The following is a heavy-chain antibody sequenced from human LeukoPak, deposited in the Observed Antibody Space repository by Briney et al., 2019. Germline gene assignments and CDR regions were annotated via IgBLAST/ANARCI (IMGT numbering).Heavy chain of an antibody. V-gene: IGHV4-59*01. CDR3: ARAVTSSSYHYFDY. J-gene: IGHJ4*02. Sequence: PSETLSLTCTVSSGSISSYYWSWIRQPPGKGLEWIGYIYYSGSTNYNPSLKSRVTISVDTSKNQFSLKLSSVTAADTAVYYCARAVTSSSYHYFDYWGQGTLVTVSS. D-gene: IGHD6-6*01. CDR1: SGSISSYY. CDR2: IYYSGST.